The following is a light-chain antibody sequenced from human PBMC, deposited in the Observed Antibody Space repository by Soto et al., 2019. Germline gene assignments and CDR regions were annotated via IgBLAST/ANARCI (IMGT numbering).Light chain of an antibody. CDR3: QQYNSYSPLT. V-gene: IGKV1-5*01. J-gene: IGKJ4*01. CDR2: EAS. CDR1: QTISDF. Sequence: DIQMTQCPSTLPASVGDRVTITCRASQTISDFLAWYQHKPAEAPKLLIAEASRLESGVPSRFSGSGSGTEFTLTISSLQPDDFATYYCQQYNSYSPLTFGGGTKVDIK.